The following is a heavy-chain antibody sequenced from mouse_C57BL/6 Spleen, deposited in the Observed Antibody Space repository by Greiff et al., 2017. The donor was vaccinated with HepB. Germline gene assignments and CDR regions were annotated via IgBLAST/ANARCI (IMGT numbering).Heavy chain of an antibody. CDR2: INPNNGGT. CDR3: ARPGQYYFDY. CDR1: GYTFTDYY. Sequence: EVQLQQSGPELVKPGASVKISCKASGYTFTDYYMNWVKQSHGKSLEWIGDINPNNGGTSYNQKFKGKATLTVDKSSSTAYMELRSLTSEDSAVYYCARPGQYYFDYWGQGTTLTVSS. V-gene: IGHV1-26*01. J-gene: IGHJ2*01. D-gene: IGHD3-2*02.